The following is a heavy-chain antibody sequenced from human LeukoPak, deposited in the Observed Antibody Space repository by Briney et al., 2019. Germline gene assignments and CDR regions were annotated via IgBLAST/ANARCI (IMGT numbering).Heavy chain of an antibody. CDR1: GYPFNTYY. V-gene: IGHV1-2*02. CDR3: ARGPDTSGYYPFDY. J-gene: IGHJ4*02. D-gene: IGHD3-22*01. CDR2: FNPNSGVA. Sequence: GASVKVSCKTSGYPFNTYYIHWVRQAPGRGLQWMGWFNPNSGVANYAQQFQGRVSMTGDTSISTAYMELSRLRSDDMSFYYCARGPDTSGYYPFDYWGQGTLVTVSS.